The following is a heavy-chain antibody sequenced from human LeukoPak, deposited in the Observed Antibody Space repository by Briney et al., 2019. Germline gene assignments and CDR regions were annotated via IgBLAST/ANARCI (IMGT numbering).Heavy chain of an antibody. CDR2: IIPLFGTP. J-gene: IGHJ6*02. CDR1: GGTFSNYA. D-gene: IGHD1-1*01. V-gene: IGHV1-69*01. CDR3: ARDGANLSGMDV. Sequence: GSSVNVSCKASGGTFSNYAINWVRQAPGQGLEWMGGIIPLFGTPNYAQKFQGRVTITADESTSTAYMELSSLRSEDTAVYYCARDGANLSGMDVWGQGTTVTVSS.